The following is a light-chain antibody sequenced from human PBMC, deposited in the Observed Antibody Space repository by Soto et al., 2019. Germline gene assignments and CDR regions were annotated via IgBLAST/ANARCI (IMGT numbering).Light chain of an antibody. Sequence: DIQMTQSPSSLSASVGDRVTITCRASQSISPYLNWYQHIPGKAPKLLISAASSLQIGVPSRFSGSGSGTEFTVTISSQQPEDSATYYCPPSDSPQYTFGQGTKLEIK. CDR3: PPSDSPQYT. V-gene: IGKV1-39*01. CDR2: AAS. CDR1: QSISPY. J-gene: IGKJ2*01.